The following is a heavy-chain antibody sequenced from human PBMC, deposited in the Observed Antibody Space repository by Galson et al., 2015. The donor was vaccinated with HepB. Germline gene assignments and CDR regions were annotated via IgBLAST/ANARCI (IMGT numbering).Heavy chain of an antibody. CDR3: ARGNWNDEEEILDY. CDR1: GYTFTGYH. CDR2: INPNSGGT. Sequence: SVKVSCKASGYTFTGYHMHWVRQAPGQGLKWMGRINPNSGGTNYAQKFQGRVTMTRDTSISTAYMELSRLRSDDTVVYYCARGNWNDEEEILDYWGQGTLVTVPS. V-gene: IGHV1-2*05. D-gene: IGHD1-1*01. J-gene: IGHJ4*02.